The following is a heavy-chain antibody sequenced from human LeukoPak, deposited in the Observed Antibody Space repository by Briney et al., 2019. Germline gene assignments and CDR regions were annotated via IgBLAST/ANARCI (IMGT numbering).Heavy chain of an antibody. D-gene: IGHD3-9*01. Sequence: ETLSLTCTVSGGSISSSSYYWGWIRQPPGKGLEWIGSINYSGTTYYNPSLKSRVTISVDKSKNQFSLKLSSVTAADTAVYYCARDYDILTGYSRAFYYWGQGTLVTVSS. CDR2: INYSGTT. CDR1: GGSISSSSYY. V-gene: IGHV4-39*07. CDR3: ARDYDILTGYSRAFYY. J-gene: IGHJ4*02.